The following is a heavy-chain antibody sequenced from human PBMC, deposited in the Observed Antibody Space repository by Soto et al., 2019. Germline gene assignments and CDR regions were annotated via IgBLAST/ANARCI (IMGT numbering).Heavy chain of an antibody. CDR3: ARYCTNVGQSGWFDP. V-gene: IGHV4-30-4*01. CDR1: GGSISSGDYY. D-gene: IGHD2-8*01. CDR2: IYYSGST. Sequence: QVQLQESGPGLVKPSQTLSLTCTVSGGSISSGDYYWSWIRQPPGKGLEWIGYIYYSGSTYYNPYLKSRVTISVDTSKNQFSLKLSSVTAADTAVYYCARYCTNVGQSGWFDPWGQGTLVTVSS. J-gene: IGHJ5*02.